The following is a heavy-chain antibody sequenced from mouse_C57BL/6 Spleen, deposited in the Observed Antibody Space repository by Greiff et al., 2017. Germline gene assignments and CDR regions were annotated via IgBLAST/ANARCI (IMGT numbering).Heavy chain of an antibody. CDR2: IHPNSGST. CDR3: AIFDGNYDFDY. V-gene: IGHV1-64*01. D-gene: IGHD2-1*01. J-gene: IGHJ2*01. CDR1: GYTFTSYW. Sequence: VQLQQPGAELVKPGASVKLSCKASGYTFTSYWMHWVKQRPGQGLEWIGMIHPNSGSTNYNEKFKSKATLTVDKSSSTAYMQLSSLTSEDSAVYYCAIFDGNYDFDYWGQGTTLTVSS.